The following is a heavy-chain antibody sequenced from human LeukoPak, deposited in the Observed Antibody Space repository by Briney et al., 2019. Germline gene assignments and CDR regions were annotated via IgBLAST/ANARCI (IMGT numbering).Heavy chain of an antibody. V-gene: IGHV4-59*08. CDR2: VSYSGGT. CDR1: GASVSSHY. CDR3: ASHSSYVSPFRS. D-gene: IGHD3-10*02. Sequence: SETLSLTCTVSGASVSSHYWGWIRQPPGKGLEWIGYVSYSGGTNYNPSLKSRVTISLDTSKNQFSLKLSSVTAADTAVYYCASHSSYVSPFRSWGRGPLVTVSP. J-gene: IGHJ5*02.